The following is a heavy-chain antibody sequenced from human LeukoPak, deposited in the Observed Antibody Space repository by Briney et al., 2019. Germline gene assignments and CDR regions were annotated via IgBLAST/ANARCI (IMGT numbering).Heavy chain of an antibody. J-gene: IGHJ3*02. CDR3: VSGTLTRNAFDI. CDR2: IYYSRYS. Sequence: SQTLSLTCTVSGGSISSGSYYWSWIRQPAGKGLEWIGTIYYSRYSYYNPSLKSRLTISVDTSKNHFSLRLSSVTAADTAIYYCVSGTLTRNAFDIWGQGTMVTVSS. D-gene: IGHD1-26*01. V-gene: IGHV4-61*02. CDR1: GGSISSGSYY.